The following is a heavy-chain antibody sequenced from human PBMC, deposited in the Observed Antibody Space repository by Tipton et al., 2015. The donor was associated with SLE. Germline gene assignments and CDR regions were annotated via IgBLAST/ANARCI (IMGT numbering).Heavy chain of an antibody. D-gene: IGHD3/OR15-3a*01. CDR2: VYYSGTT. J-gene: IGHJ6*02. CDR3: AGGWILDWLFPADYGLDV. V-gene: IGHV4-39*07. CDR1: GGSISSSRYY. Sequence: TLSLTCTVSGGSISSSRYYWGWIRQSPGQGLEWIGGVYYSGTTYYNPSLKGRVTMSLDTSKKQVSLKLTSLTAADTGVYYCAGGWILDWLFPADYGLDVWGQGTTVTVSS.